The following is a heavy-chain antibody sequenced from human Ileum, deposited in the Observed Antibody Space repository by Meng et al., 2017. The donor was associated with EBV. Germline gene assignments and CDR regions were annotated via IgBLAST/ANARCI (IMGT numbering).Heavy chain of an antibody. CDR2: INTGNGET. V-gene: IGHV1-3*04. CDR3: ASRPGIAVAGFDY. J-gene: IGHJ4*02. Sequence: QVQLVRCGAEKEKPGATVEVSCKASGNTFTSYAMNWVRQAPGQRLEWMGWINTGNGETKYSQKFQGRVTLTRDTSASTAYMELSSLRSEDTAVYYCASRPGIAVAGFDYWGQGTLVTVSS. D-gene: IGHD6-19*01. CDR1: GNTFTSYA.